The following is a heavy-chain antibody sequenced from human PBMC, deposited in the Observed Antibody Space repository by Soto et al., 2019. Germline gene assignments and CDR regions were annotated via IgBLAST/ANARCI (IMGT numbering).Heavy chain of an antibody. J-gene: IGHJ4*02. CDR1: GFTFSDYY. Sequence: GGSLRLSCAASGFTFSDYYMSWIRQAPGKGLEWVSYISSSSSYTNYADSVKGRFTISRDNAKNSLYLQMNSLRAEDTAVYYCAREDVEMATIPGYWGQGTLVTVSS. V-gene: IGHV3-11*06. D-gene: IGHD5-12*01. CDR3: AREDVEMATIPGY. CDR2: ISSSSSYT.